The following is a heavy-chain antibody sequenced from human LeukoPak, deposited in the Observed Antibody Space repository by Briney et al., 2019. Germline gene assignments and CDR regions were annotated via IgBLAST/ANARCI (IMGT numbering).Heavy chain of an antibody. J-gene: IGHJ4*02. CDR2: ISWNSGSI. CDR3: ARALGDRSY. CDR1: GFTFDDYA. Sequence: GRSLRLSCAASGFTFDDYAMHWVRHAPGKGLEWVSGISWNSGSIGYADSVKGRFTISRDNAKNSLYLQMNSLRAEDTAVYYCARALGDRSYWGQGTLVTVSS. V-gene: IGHV3-9*01. D-gene: IGHD2-21*02.